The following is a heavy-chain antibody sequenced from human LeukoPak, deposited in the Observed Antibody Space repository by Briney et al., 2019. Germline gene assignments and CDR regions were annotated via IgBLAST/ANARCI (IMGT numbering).Heavy chain of an antibody. V-gene: IGHV3-23*01. D-gene: IGHD3-22*01. J-gene: IGHJ4*02. Sequence: GGSLRISCSASGFTFSSYAMSWVRQAPGKGLEWVSAISGSGGSTYYADSVKGRFTISRDNSKNTLYLQMNSLRAEDTAVYYCAKEGHYYDSSGRDYFDYWGQGTLVTVSS. CDR3: AKEGHYYDSSGRDYFDY. CDR2: ISGSGGST. CDR1: GFTFSSYA.